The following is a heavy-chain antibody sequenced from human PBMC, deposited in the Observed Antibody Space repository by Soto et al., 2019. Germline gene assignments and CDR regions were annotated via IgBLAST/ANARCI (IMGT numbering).Heavy chain of an antibody. V-gene: IGHV1-18*04. J-gene: IGHJ6*02. CDR1: GYTLASYG. Sequence: SVKVYCKASGYTLASYGISWVRQAPGQGLEWMGWISPINTNYAQKFQDRVTMTTDPSSSTAYMEVRSLRSDDTAVYFCARDTALPESLRDDFFYFGMDVWGQGTTVTVSS. D-gene: IGHD2-2*01. CDR3: ARDTALPESLRDDFFYFGMDV. CDR2: ISPINT.